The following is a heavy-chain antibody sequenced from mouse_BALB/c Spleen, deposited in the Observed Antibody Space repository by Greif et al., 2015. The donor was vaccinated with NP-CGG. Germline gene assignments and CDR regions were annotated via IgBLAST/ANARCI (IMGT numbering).Heavy chain of an antibody. D-gene: IGHD1-1*01. CDR3: ATTVVAASY. CDR1: GFTFSSYG. Sequence: EVMLVESGGGLVQPGGSLKLSCAASGFTFSSYGMSWVRQTPDRRLELVATINSNGGSTYYPDSVKGRFNISRDNAKNALYLQMNSLKSEDTAMYYSATTVVAASYWGQGTTLTVSS. J-gene: IGHJ2*01. CDR2: INSNGGST. V-gene: IGHV5-6-3*01.